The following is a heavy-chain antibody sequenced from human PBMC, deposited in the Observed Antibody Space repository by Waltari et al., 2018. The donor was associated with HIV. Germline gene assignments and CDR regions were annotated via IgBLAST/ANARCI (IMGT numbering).Heavy chain of an antibody. CDR2: IGYDGSNK. CDR1: GFTFQNYA. CDR3: ARDRGGSSSLVLDS. V-gene: IGHV3-33*01. J-gene: IGHJ4*02. Sequence: QVQLVESGGGVGQPGRSLRLSCAASGFTFQNYAMHWVRQAPGRGLEWVAVIGYDGSNKYYADSVKGRFTISRDNSKNRLYLQMNSLRAEDTAVYYCARDRGGSSSLVLDSWGQGTLVTVSS. D-gene: IGHD6-6*01.